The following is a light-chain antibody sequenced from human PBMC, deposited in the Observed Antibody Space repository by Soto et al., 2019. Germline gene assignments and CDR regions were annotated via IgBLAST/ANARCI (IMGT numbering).Light chain of an antibody. Sequence: HSMLNQPASESGSPGQSIIISRKRTSSDVGGYNYVSWYQQHPGKAPKLMIYDVSNRPSGVSNRFSGSKSGNTASLTISGLQAEDEADYYCSSYTSSSTVFGTGTKVTVL. CDR2: DVS. CDR3: SSYTSSSTV. J-gene: IGLJ1*01. CDR1: SSDVGGYNY. V-gene: IGLV2-14*01.